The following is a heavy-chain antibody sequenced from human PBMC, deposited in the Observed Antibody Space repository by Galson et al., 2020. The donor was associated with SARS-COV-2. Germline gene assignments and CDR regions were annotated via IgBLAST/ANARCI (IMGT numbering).Heavy chain of an antibody. Sequence: GESLKISCAASAFIFSSYDMFWVRQAPGKGLEWVALISFDGTNQFFADSVKGRFTISRDNSKNTLYLQMNSLTAEDTAVYFCARGGYTGYDSTRNFFDYWGRGTLVTVSS. D-gene: IGHD5-12*01. CDR3: ARGGYTGYDSTRNFFDY. CDR2: ISFDGTNQ. V-gene: IGHV3-30*04. J-gene: IGHJ4*02. CDR1: AFIFSSYD.